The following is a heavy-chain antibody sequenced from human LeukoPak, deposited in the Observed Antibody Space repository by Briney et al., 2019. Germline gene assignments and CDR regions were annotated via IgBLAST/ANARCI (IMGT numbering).Heavy chain of an antibody. CDR2: ILPGEYER. Sequence: GESLKISCKASGYRFTSYWIGWVRQMPGKGLEWMGVILPGEYERRYSPPFEGQVTISAERSISTAYMQWSSLKASDTAMYYCARRTDSGWKWFDPWGQGTLVTVSS. J-gene: IGHJ5*02. V-gene: IGHV5-51*01. CDR1: GYRFTSYW. D-gene: IGHD6-25*01. CDR3: ARRTDSGWKWFDP.